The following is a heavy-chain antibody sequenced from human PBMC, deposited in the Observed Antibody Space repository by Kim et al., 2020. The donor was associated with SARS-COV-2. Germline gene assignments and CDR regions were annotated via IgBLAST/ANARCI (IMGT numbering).Heavy chain of an antibody. CDR1: GFTFSSYA. D-gene: IGHD3-9*01. V-gene: IGHV3-23*01. Sequence: GGSLRLSCAASGFTFSSYAMSWVRQAPGKGLEWVSAISGSGGSTYYADSVKGRFTISRDNSKNTLYLQMNSLRAEDMAVYYCATPSEATYYDILTGYYRGRDAFDIWGQGTMVTVSS. CDR2: ISGSGGST. CDR3: ATPSEATYYDILTGYYRGRDAFDI. J-gene: IGHJ3*02.